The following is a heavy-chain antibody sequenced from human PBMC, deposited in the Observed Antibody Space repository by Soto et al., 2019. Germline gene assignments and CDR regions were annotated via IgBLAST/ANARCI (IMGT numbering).Heavy chain of an antibody. CDR3: ARPDFGDYWYFDL. Sequence: QDQLVQSGAEVKKPGSSVMVSCKASGGTFSSHTFSWVRQAPGQGLEWMGRIIPALGTATYAQKFQGRVTITADESATTVYMELNSLRSEGTAVYYCARPDFGDYWYFDLWGRGTLVTVSS. CDR2: IIPALGTA. D-gene: IGHD4-17*01. J-gene: IGHJ2*01. V-gene: IGHV1-69*08. CDR1: GGTFSSHT.